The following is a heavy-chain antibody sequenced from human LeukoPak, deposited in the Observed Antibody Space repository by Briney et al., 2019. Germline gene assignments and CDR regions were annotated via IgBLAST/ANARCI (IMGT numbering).Heavy chain of an antibody. D-gene: IGHD1-20*01. Sequence: ASVKVSCKASGYTFTSYVINWVRQATGQGLEWMGWMNPNSGNTGYVQKFQGRVTITRNTSISTAYMELSSLRSEDTAVYYCARVGRYSWGPYYYMDVWGKGTTVTVSS. CDR3: ARVGRYSWGPYYYMDV. CDR1: GYTFTSYV. V-gene: IGHV1-8*03. J-gene: IGHJ6*03. CDR2: MNPNSGNT.